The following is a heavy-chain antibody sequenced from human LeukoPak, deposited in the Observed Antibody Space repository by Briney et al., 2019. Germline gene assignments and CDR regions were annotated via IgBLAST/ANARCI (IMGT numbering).Heavy chain of an antibody. Sequence: GGSLRLSCATSGFTFSNAWMNWVRQAPGKGLEWVGRIRSNSDGGTIDYAVPVKGRFALSRDDSKNTLYLQMNSLQTEDTAVYYCARDPYPRSMIVVVPRPYYYYYGMDVWGQGTTVTVSS. J-gene: IGHJ6*02. V-gene: IGHV3-15*07. CDR3: ARDPYPRSMIVVVPRPYYYYYGMDV. D-gene: IGHD3-22*01. CDR2: IRSNSDGGTI. CDR1: GFTFSNAW.